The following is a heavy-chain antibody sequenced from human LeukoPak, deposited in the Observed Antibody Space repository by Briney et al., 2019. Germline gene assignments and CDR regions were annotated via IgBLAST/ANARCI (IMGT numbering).Heavy chain of an antibody. V-gene: IGHV3-23*01. D-gene: IGHD3-10*01. CDR2: ISGSGGST. J-gene: IGHJ4*02. Sequence: GGSLRLSCAASGFTFTTYWMHWVRQAPGKGLEWVSAISGSGGSTYYADSVKGRFTISRDNSKNTLYLQMNSLRAEDTAVYYCARDRVTMVRGVISDWGQGTLDTVSS. CDR3: ARDRVTMVRGVISD. CDR1: GFTFTTYW.